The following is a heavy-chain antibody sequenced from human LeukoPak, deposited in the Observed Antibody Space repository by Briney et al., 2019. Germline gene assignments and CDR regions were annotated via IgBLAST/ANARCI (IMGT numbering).Heavy chain of an antibody. Sequence: GGSLRLSSAASGISFRSYGMHWVRQAPGKGLEWVTFIWYDASNKYYAESVKGRFTISRDNSRNTVFLQMNSLRAEDTAIYYCATDISTHYFGSWGQGTLVTVSS. CDR1: GISFRSYG. J-gene: IGHJ4*02. CDR3: ATDISTHYFGS. V-gene: IGHV3-30*02. CDR2: IWYDASNK. D-gene: IGHD3-9*01.